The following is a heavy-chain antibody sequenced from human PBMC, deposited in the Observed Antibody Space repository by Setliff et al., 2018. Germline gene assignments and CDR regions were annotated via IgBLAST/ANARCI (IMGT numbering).Heavy chain of an antibody. V-gene: IGHV3-30*04. J-gene: IGHJ3*02. CDR3: AREDDVNTCDI. CDR2: ISYEGIDK. CDR1: GFTFSSYA. Sequence: QPGGSLRLSCAASGFTFSSYALHWVRQAPGKGLEWVTLISYEGIDKYYADSVKGRFTISRDNAKNSLYLQMNSLRAEDTAVHYCAREDDVNTCDIWGQGTMVTVSS.